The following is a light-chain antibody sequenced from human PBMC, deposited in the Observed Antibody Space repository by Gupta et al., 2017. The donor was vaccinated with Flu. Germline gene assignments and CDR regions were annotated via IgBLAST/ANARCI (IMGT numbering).Light chain of an antibody. CDR1: QSVNSN. CDR2: GAS. Sequence: EIVMTQSPAALSVSPGERATLSCRASQSVNSNLAWYRQTPGQAPRLLIYGASTRATGIPARFSGSGSGTEFTLTISSRQSEDFAVYYCQQYNDWPPITFGQGTRLEIK. CDR3: QQYNDWPPIT. V-gene: IGKV3-15*01. J-gene: IGKJ5*01.